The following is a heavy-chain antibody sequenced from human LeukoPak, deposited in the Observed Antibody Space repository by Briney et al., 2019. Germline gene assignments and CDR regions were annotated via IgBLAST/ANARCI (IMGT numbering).Heavy chain of an antibody. D-gene: IGHD3-3*01. CDR2: ISSSSYI. CDR1: GFTFSSYS. Sequence: GGSLRLSCAASGFTFSSYSTNWVRQAPGKGLEWVSSISSSSYIYYADSVKGRFTISRDNAKNSLYLQMNSLRAEDTAVYYCARARYDFWTSLVYWGQGTLVTVSS. J-gene: IGHJ4*02. CDR3: ARARYDFWTSLVY. V-gene: IGHV3-21*01.